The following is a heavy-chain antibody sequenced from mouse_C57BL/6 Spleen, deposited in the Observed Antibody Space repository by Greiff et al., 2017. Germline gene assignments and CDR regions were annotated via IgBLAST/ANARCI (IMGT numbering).Heavy chain of an antibody. CDR2: FHPYNDDT. CDR3: ARGSYYGSSYVFDY. V-gene: IGHV1-47*01. J-gene: IGHJ2*01. CDR1: GYTFTTYP. Sequence: QVQLQQSGAELVKPGASVKMSCKASGYTFTTYPIEWMKQNHGKSLEWIGNFHPYNDDTKYNEKFKGKAKLTVEKSSSTVYLELSRLTSDDSAVYYCARGSYYGSSYVFDYWGQGTTLTVSS. D-gene: IGHD1-1*01.